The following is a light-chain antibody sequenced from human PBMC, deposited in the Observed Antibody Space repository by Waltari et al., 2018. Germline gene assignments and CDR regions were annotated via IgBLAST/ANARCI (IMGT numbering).Light chain of an antibody. J-gene: IGKJ3*01. CDR3: QDYNSVFVAT. CDR2: GTS. CDR1: QGISNY. Sequence: DIQMTQSPASLSASVGDRVTIICRASQGISNYLAWYQHKPGKVPKVLIYGTSNLQSGIPSRFSGSGSGTDFTLTISSLQPEDVATYYCQDYNSVFVATFGPGTKVDIQ. V-gene: IGKV1-27*01.